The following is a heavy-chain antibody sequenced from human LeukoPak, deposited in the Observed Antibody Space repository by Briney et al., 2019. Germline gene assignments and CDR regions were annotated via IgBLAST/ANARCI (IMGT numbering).Heavy chain of an antibody. CDR1: GFTFSSYA. CDR3: ARDADTSYYDILTGYYTYYYGMDV. D-gene: IGHD3-9*01. Sequence: GGSLRLSCAASGFTFSSYAMSWVRQAPGKGLEWVSAISGSGGSTYYADSVKGRFTISRDNSKNTLYLQMNSLRAEDTAVYYCARDADTSYYDILTGYYTYYYGMDVWGQGTTVTVSS. V-gene: IGHV3-23*01. CDR2: ISGSGGST. J-gene: IGHJ6*02.